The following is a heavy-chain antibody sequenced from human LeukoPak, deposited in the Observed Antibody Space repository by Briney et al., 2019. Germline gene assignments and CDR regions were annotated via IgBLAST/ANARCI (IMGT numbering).Heavy chain of an antibody. CDR3: ARHQPWSRDS. D-gene: IGHD2-8*02. J-gene: IGHJ4*02. CDR1: GFTFSDFW. CDR2: INKSGSDK. V-gene: IGHV3-7*01. Sequence: GGSLRLSCAASGFTFSDFWGEWFRQAPGKGLEWVANINKSGSDKYYMDSMTRLFSISRDTAKNSLSLQRTSLRVNDTAVYYCARHQPWSRDSWGQGILVTVSS.